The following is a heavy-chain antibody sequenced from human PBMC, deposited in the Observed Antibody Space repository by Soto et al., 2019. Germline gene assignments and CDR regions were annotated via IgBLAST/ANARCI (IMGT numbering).Heavy chain of an antibody. CDR2: IAPGNGNT. CDR3: AKGSRMWTPDY. V-gene: IGHV1-3*01. D-gene: IGHD2-21*01. Sequence: ASVKVSCKASGYTFTDYAIHWVRQAPGQRLEWMGWIAPGNGNTKYSQNFQGRVTITRDTSATTAYMELSSLRSEDTAVYYCAKGSRMWTPDYWGQGTLVAVSS. CDR1: GYTFTDYA. J-gene: IGHJ4*02.